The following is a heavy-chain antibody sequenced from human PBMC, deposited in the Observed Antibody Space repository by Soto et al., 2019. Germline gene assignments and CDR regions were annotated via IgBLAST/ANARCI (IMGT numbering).Heavy chain of an antibody. D-gene: IGHD3-10*01. CDR2: INHSGST. CDR1: GGSFSGYY. Sequence: SETLSLTCAVYGGSFSGYYWSWIRQPPGKGLEWVGEINHSGSTNYNPSLKSRVTISVDTSKNQFSLKLSSVTAADTAVHYCAGLSSGSYYNIDYWGQGTLVTVSS. J-gene: IGHJ4*02. V-gene: IGHV4-34*01. CDR3: AGLSSGSYYNIDY.